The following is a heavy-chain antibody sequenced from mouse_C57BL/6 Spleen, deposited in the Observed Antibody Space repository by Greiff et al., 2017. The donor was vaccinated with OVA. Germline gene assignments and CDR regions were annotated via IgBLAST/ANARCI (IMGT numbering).Heavy chain of an antibody. Sequence: QVQLKQSGAELARPGASVKLSCKASGYTFTSYGISWVKQRTGQGLEWIGEIYPRSGNTYYNEKFKGKATLTADKSSSTAYMELRSLTSEDSAVYFCARRDYGNSYWYFDVWGTGTTVTVSS. CDR2: IYPRSGNT. V-gene: IGHV1-81*01. CDR1: GYTFTSYG. CDR3: ARRDYGNSYWYFDV. J-gene: IGHJ1*03. D-gene: IGHD2-1*01.